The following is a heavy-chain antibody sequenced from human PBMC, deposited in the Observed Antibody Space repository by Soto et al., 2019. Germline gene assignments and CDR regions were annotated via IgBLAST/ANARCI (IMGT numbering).Heavy chain of an antibody. CDR3: ARGSSSPGEAGYYFDY. J-gene: IGHJ4*02. CDR1: GGSFSGYY. V-gene: IGHV4-34*01. CDR2: INHSGST. D-gene: IGHD6-6*01. Sequence: SETLSLTCAVYGGSFSGYYWSWIRQPPGKGLEWIGEINHSGSTNYNPSLKSRVTISVDTSKNQFSLKLSSVTAADTAVYYCARGSSSPGEAGYYFDYWGQGTLVTVS.